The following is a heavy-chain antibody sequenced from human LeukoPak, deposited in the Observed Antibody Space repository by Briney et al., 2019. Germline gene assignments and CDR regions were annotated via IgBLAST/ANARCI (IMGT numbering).Heavy chain of an antibody. CDR3: AREEYSSGWYGLLVY. Sequence: GGSLRLSCAASGFTFSSYAMHWVRQAPGKGLEWVAVISYDGSNKYYADSVKGRFTIPRDNSKNTLYLQMNSLRAEDTAVYYCAREEYSSGWYGLLVYWGQGTLVTVSS. D-gene: IGHD6-19*01. CDR2: ISYDGSNK. J-gene: IGHJ4*02. V-gene: IGHV3-30-3*01. CDR1: GFTFSSYA.